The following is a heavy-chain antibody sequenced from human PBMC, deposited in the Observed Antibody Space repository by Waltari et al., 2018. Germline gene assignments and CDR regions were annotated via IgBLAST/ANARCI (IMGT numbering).Heavy chain of an antibody. D-gene: IGHD3-10*01. J-gene: IGHJ4*02. CDR2: IYTSGST. Sequence: QVQLQESRPGLVTPSEPLSLPCTVSGGSIRSSYWSSTRQPAGKGLGWIGSIYTSGSTNYNPSLKSRVTMSVETSKNQFSLKLSSVTAADTAVYYCARSSAFGELLDYWGQGTLVTVSS. CDR3: ARSSAFGELLDY. V-gene: IGHV4-4*07. CDR1: GGSIRSSY.